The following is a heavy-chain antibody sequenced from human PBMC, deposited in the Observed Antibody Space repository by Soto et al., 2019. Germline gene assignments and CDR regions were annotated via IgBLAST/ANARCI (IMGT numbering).Heavy chain of an antibody. CDR1: GLTFDDYA. CDR2: ISWNSGSI. D-gene: IGHD2-15*01. CDR3: AKEKRGGVAGDYYYGMDV. Sequence: GGSLRLSCAATGLTFDDYAMHWVRQAPGKGLEWVSGISWNSGSIGYAYSVKGRFTISRDNAKNSLYLQMQRMRAGDTALYYYAKEKRGGVAGDYYYGMDVWGQGTTVTVSS. V-gene: IGHV3-9*01. J-gene: IGHJ6*02.